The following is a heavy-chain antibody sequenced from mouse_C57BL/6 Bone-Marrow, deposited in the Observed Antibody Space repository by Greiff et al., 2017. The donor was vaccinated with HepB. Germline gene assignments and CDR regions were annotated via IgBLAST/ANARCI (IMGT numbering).Heavy chain of an antibody. Sequence: VKVVESGAELMKPGASVKLSCKATGYTFTGYWIEWVKQRPGHGLEWIGEILPGSGSTNYNEKFKGKATFTADTSSNTAYMQLSSLTTEDSAIYYCARSPLSYYYGSSSFAYWGQGTLVTVSA. V-gene: IGHV1-9*01. CDR2: ILPGSGST. J-gene: IGHJ3*01. CDR3: ARSPLSYYYGSSSFAY. D-gene: IGHD1-1*01. CDR1: GYTFTGYW.